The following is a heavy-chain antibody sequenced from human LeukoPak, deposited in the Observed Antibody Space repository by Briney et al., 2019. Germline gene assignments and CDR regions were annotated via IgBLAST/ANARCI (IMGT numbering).Heavy chain of an antibody. V-gene: IGHV4-59*12. D-gene: IGHD6-19*01. Sequence: SETLSLTCTVSGGSISSYYWSWIRQPPGKGLEWIGYIYYSGSTNYNPSLKSRVTISVDTSKNQFSLKLSSVTAADTAVYYCARSSGRYLGRKNWFDPWGQGTLVTVSS. CDR2: IYYSGST. J-gene: IGHJ5*02. CDR3: ARSSGRYLGRKNWFDP. CDR1: GGSISSYY.